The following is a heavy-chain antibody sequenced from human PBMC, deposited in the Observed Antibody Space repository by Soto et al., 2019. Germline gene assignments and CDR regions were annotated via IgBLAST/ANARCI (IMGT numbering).Heavy chain of an antibody. CDR1: GFSFGSYA. D-gene: IGHD3-3*01. CDR2: VSGSDGKT. CDR3: ARWSYLDY. Sequence: GGSLRLSCAASGFSFGSYALSWVRQAPGKGLEWVSTVSGSDGKTFYADSVKGRFSISRDTSQSTLYLQMNSLRADDTAIYYCARWSYLDYWGQGTQVTVSS. J-gene: IGHJ4*02. V-gene: IGHV3-23*01.